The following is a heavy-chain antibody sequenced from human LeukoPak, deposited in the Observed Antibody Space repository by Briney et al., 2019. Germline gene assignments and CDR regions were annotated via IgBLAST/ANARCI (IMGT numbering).Heavy chain of an antibody. D-gene: IGHD3-22*01. V-gene: IGHV3-23*01. J-gene: IGHJ4*02. Sequence: GGSLRLSCAASGFTFSSYAMSWVRQAPGKGLEWVPAISGSGGSTYYADSVKGRFTISRDNSKNTLYLQMNSLRAEDTAVYYCARDHDSSGYYSRPYYFDYWGQGTLVTVSS. CDR1: GFTFSSYA. CDR2: ISGSGGST. CDR3: ARDHDSSGYYSRPYYFDY.